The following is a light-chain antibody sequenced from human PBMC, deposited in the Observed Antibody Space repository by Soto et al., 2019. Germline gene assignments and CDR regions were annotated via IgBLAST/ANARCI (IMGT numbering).Light chain of an antibody. CDR1: SSDVGGHNY. Sequence: QSALTQPASVSGSPGQSITISCTGTSSDVGGHNYVSWYQQHPGKAPKLMIYDVSNRPSGVSDRFSGSKSGNTASLIISGLQAEDEADYYCSSYTGSSTRVVFGGGTKVTVL. J-gene: IGLJ2*01. CDR2: DVS. CDR3: SSYTGSSTRVV. V-gene: IGLV2-14*03.